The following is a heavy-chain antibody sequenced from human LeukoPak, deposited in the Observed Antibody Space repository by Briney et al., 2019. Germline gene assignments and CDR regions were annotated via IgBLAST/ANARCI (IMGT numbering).Heavy chain of an antibody. V-gene: IGHV4-39*07. Sequence: SETLSLTCTVSGGSISSSSYYWGWIRQPPGKGLEWIGSIYYSGSTYYNPSLKSRVTLSVDTSKNQFSLEVNTVTTADTALYYCARSSWDNGSGTGAFDIWGQGTMVTVSS. CDR3: ARSSWDNGSGTGAFDI. CDR1: GGSISSSSYY. CDR2: IYYSGST. D-gene: IGHD1-26*01. J-gene: IGHJ3*02.